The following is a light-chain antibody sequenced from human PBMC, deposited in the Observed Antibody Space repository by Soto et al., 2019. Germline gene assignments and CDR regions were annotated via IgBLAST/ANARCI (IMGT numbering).Light chain of an antibody. CDR2: DAS. CDR1: QSISSW. V-gene: IGKV1-5*01. J-gene: IGKJ4*01. CDR3: QQYNSYPLT. Sequence: DIQMTQSPSTLSASVGDRVTITCRASQSISSWLAWYQQKPGKAPKLLIYDASSLERGVPSRFSGSGSGTEFTLTISSLQPDDFATYYCQQYNSYPLTFGGGTKVDSK.